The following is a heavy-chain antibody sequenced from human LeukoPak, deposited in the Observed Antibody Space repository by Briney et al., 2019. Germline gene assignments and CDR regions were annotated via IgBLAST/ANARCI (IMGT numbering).Heavy chain of an antibody. CDR3: ARDTYDYVWGSYRLADAFDI. J-gene: IGHJ3*02. CDR2: ISSSSSYI. CDR1: GFTFSRYS. D-gene: IGHD3-16*02. V-gene: IGHV3-21*01. Sequence: PGGSLRLSCAASGFTFSRYSMHWVRQAPGKGLEWVSSISSSSSYIYYADSVKGRFTISRDNAKNSLYLQMNSLRAEDTAVYYCARDTYDYVWGSYRLADAFDIWGQGTMVTVSS.